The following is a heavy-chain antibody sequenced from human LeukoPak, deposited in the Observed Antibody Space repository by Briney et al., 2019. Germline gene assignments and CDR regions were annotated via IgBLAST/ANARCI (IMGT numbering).Heavy chain of an antibody. Sequence: GGSLRLSCAASGFTFSDYYMSWIRQAPGKGLEWVSYISSSGSTIYYADSVKGQFTISRDNAKNSLYLQMNSLRAEDTAVYYCARGRYSADIVVVPAAIDNWFDPWGQGTLVTVSS. J-gene: IGHJ5*02. D-gene: IGHD2-2*01. CDR2: ISSSGSTI. CDR1: GFTFSDYY. V-gene: IGHV3-11*01. CDR3: ARGRYSADIVVVPAAIDNWFDP.